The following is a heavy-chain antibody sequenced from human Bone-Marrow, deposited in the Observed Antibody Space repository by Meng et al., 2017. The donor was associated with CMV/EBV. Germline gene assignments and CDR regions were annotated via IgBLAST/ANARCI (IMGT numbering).Heavy chain of an antibody. CDR1: GGSISSGDYY. D-gene: IGHD2-2*03. CDR2: IYYSGST. Sequence: LRLSCTVSGGSISSGDYYWSWIRQPPGKGLEWIGYIYYSGSTYYNPSLKSRVTISVDTSKNQFSLKLSSVTAADTAVYYCARALRLDIVVVPAALNWFDPWGQGTLVTVSS. CDR3: ARALRLDIVVVPAALNWFDP. J-gene: IGHJ5*02. V-gene: IGHV4-30-4*08.